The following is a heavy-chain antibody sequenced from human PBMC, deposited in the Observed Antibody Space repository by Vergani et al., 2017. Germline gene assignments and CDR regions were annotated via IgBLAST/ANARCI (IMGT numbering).Heavy chain of an antibody. D-gene: IGHD6-13*01. CDR1: GGSISSGSYY. J-gene: IGHJ6*02. Sequence: QVQLQESGPGLVRPSQTLSLTCTVSGGSISSGSYYWSWFRQPAGKGLEWIGRFYTGGGTSYNPSLKSRVTISVDTSKNQFSLQLSSVTTADTAVYYCARDPLYSTTWPFLLLDMDVWGQGTTVTVSS. CDR3: ARDPLYSTTWPFLLLDMDV. V-gene: IGHV4-61*02. CDR2: FYTGGGT.